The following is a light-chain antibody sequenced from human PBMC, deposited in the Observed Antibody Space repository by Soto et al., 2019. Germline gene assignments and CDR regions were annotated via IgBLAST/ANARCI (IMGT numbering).Light chain of an antibody. Sequence: QSVLTQPPSASGTPGQRVTISCSGSSSNIGSNTGNWYQQLPGTAPKLLIYSNNQRPSGVPDRISSSKSGTSASLAISGLQSEYEADYYCAAWDDSLNGYAFGTGTKVTAL. CDR1: SSNIGSNT. V-gene: IGLV1-44*01. CDR2: SNN. J-gene: IGLJ1*01. CDR3: AAWDDSLNGYA.